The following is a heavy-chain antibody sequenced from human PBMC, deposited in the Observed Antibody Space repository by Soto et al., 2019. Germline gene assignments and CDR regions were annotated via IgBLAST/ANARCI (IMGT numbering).Heavy chain of an antibody. CDR1: GFTFSSYS. CDR2: ISSSSSYI. J-gene: IGHJ4*02. CDR3: ARGLFWQQLARCFDY. V-gene: IGHV3-21*04. D-gene: IGHD6-13*01. Sequence: EVQLVESGGGLVKPGGSLRLSCAASGFTFSSYSMNWVRQAPGKGLVWVSSISSSSSYIYYADSVKGRFTISRDNAKNSLYRQMNSLRSEDTAVYYCARGLFWQQLARCFDYWGQGTLVTVSS.